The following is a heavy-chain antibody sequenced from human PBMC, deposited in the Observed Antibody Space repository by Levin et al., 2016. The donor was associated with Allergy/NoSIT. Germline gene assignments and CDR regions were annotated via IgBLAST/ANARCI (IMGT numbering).Heavy chain of an antibody. J-gene: IGHJ5*02. CDR3: ARRLGYCSGGSCYNWFDP. V-gene: IGHV5-51*01. Sequence: VRQMPGKGLEWMGIIYPGDSDTRYSPSFQGQVTISADKSISTAYLQWSSLKASDTAMYYCARRLGYCSGGSCYNWFDPWGQGTLVTVFS. D-gene: IGHD2-15*01. CDR2: IYPGDSDT.